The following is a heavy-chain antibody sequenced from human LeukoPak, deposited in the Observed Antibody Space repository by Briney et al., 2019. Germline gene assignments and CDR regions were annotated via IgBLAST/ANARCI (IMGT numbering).Heavy chain of an antibody. J-gene: IGHJ5*02. CDR2: ISAILDTA. CDR1: GGSFSDYS. Sequence: SVNVSCTASGGSFSDYSISWVRQAPGQGLEWMGRISAILDTAHYAQKFQGRFTITADKSTTTVYMELSSLRSDDTAVYYCVRSGYDYDWFDPWGQGTLVTVSS. CDR3: VRSGYDYDWFDP. V-gene: IGHV1-69*08. D-gene: IGHD5-12*01.